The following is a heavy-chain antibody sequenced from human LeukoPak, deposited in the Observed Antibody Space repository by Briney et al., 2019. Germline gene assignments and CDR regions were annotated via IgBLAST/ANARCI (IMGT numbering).Heavy chain of an antibody. CDR2: ISSSSSYI. CDR3: AGPYSGSYYTAFDI. D-gene: IGHD1-26*01. Sequence: GGSLRLSCAASGFTFSSYSMNWVRQAPGKGLEWISSISSSSSYIYYADSVKGRFTISRDNAKNSLYLQMNSLRAEDTAVYYCAGPYSGSYYTAFDIWGQGTMVTVSS. V-gene: IGHV3-21*01. J-gene: IGHJ3*02. CDR1: GFTFSSYS.